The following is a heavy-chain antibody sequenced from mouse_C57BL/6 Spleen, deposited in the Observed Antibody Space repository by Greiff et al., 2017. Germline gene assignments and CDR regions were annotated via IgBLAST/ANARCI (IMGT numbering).Heavy chain of an antibody. D-gene: IGHD2-2*01. V-gene: IGHV1-50*01. J-gene: IGHJ2*01. CDR3: ARGTMVTTSYFDY. Sequence: VQLQQPGAELVKPGASVKLSCKASGYTFTSYWMQWVKQRPGQGLEWIGEIDPSDSYTNYHQKFKGKATLTVDTSSSTAYMQLSSLTSEDSAVYYCARGTMVTTSYFDYWGQGTTLTVSS. CDR2: IDPSDSYT. CDR1: GYTFTSYW.